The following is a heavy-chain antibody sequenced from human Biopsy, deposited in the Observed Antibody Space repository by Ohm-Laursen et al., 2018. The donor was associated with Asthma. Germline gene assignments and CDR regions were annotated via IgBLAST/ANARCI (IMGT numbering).Heavy chain of an antibody. V-gene: IGHV3-30-3*01. D-gene: IGHD6-13*01. Sequence: SLRLSCAASGRHFGSYNMHWARQAPGKGLEWVAVITFDGSTQHYGDSVKGRFTTSRDNSKNMLFLQMNSLRAEDTAVYYCLRDTLGYYFDIWGQGTQVTVSS. CDR2: ITFDGSTQ. CDR1: GRHFGSYN. J-gene: IGHJ4*02. CDR3: LRDTLGYYFDI.